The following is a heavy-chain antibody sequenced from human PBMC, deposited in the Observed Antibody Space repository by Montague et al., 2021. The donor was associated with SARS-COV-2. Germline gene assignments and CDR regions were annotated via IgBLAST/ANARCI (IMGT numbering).Heavy chain of an antibody. CDR1: GFTFGNYD. CDR3: TRDYRSIVGDGLDI. Sequence: SLRLSCAASGFTFGNYDMNWVRQAPGKGPEWISYISTSAHTTSYAGSVKGRFTISRDNGKNSLYLQMNSLRVEDTAVYYCTRDYRSIVGDGLDIWGQGTKVTVSS. D-gene: IGHD3-16*02. J-gene: IGHJ3*02. CDR2: ISTSAHTT. V-gene: IGHV3-48*03.